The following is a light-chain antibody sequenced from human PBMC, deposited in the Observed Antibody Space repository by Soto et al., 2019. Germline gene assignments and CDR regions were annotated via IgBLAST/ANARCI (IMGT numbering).Light chain of an antibody. CDR2: EII. V-gene: IGLV2-14*01. Sequence: QSALTQPASVSGSPGQSITISCTGTSSDVGAYNYVSWYQQHPGKASKLMIYEIINRPSGVSNRFSGSKSGNTASLTISGLQAEDEADYYCISFTSSSTLVFGGGTKLTVL. J-gene: IGLJ2*01. CDR3: ISFTSSSTLV. CDR1: SSDVGAYNY.